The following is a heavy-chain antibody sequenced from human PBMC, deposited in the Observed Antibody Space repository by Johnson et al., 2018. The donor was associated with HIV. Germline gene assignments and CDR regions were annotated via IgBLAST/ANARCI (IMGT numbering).Heavy chain of an antibody. Sequence: QVQLVESGGGVVKPGGSLRLSCAASGFTFSDYYMSWIRQAPGKGLEWVSYISSSGSTIYYADSVKGRFTISRDNAKNSLYLQMDSLRAEDTALYYCAKDLRLSSGQWLVQGGAFDIWGQGTMVTVSS. D-gene: IGHD6-19*01. CDR3: AKDLRLSSGQWLVQGGAFDI. CDR2: ISSSGSTI. CDR1: GFTFSDYY. V-gene: IGHV3-11*01. J-gene: IGHJ3*02.